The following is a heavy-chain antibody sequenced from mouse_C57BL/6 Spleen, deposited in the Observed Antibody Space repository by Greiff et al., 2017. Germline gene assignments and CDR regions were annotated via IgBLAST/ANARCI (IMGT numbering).Heavy chain of an antibody. J-gene: IGHJ3*01. Sequence: EVQLVESGGGLVQPKGSLKLSCAVSGFSFNTYAMHWVRQAPGKGLEWVARIRSKSNNYATYYADSVKDRFTISRDDSESMLYLQMNNLKTEDTAMYYCVRSREFYGWFACWGRGSLVTVSA. CDR2: IRSKSNNYAT. D-gene: IGHD1-1*01. CDR1: GFSFNTYA. V-gene: IGHV10-1*01. CDR3: VRSREFYGWFAC.